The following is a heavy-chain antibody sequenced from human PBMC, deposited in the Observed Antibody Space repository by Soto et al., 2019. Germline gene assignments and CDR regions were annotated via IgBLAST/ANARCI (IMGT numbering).Heavy chain of an antibody. CDR3: AHRGYSSSWCHFDY. CDR2: IYWNDDK. Sequence: QITLKESGPTLVKPTQTLTLTCTFSGFSLSTSGVGVGWIRQPPGKALERLALIYWNDDKRYSPSLKSRLTITKDTSKNQVVLTMTNMDPVDTATYYCAHRGYSSSWCHFDYWGQGTLVTVSS. D-gene: IGHD6-13*01. CDR1: GFSLSTSGVG. J-gene: IGHJ4*02. V-gene: IGHV2-5*01.